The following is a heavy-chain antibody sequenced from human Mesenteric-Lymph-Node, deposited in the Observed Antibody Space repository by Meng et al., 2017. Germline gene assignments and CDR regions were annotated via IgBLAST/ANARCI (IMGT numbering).Heavy chain of an antibody. J-gene: IGHJ4*02. CDR1: GGSISSSNW. Sequence: QGQLQGAGPGMVKPLGTLSLPCAVSGGSISSSNWWSWVRQPPGKGLEWIGYIHHSGSAYYNPSLKSRVSISVDTSKNQFSLNLNSMTAADTAVYYCASFDHIPRRNYFDYWGQGTLVTVSS. V-gene: IGHV4-4*02. CDR2: IHHSGSA. D-gene: IGHD2-21*01. CDR3: ASFDHIPRRNYFDY.